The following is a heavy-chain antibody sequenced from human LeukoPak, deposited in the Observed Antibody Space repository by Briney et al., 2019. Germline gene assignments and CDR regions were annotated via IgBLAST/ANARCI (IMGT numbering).Heavy chain of an antibody. CDR2: IYYSGST. J-gene: IGHJ4*02. CDR3: ARDTMVRGVIFFDY. V-gene: IGHV4-59*12. CDR1: GGSISSYY. Sequence: PSETLSLTCTVSGGSISSYYWSWIRQPPGKGLEWIGYIYYSGSTNYNPSLKSRVTISVDTSKNQFSLKLSSVTAADTAVYYCARDTMVRGVIFFDYWGQGTLVTVSS. D-gene: IGHD3-10*01.